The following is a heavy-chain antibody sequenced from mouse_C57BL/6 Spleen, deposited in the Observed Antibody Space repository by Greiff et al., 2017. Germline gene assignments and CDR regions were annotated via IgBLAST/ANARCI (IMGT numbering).Heavy chain of an antibody. Sequence: VQLKESGPELVKPGASVKISCKASGYTFTDYYMNWVKQSHGKSLEWIGDITPNNGGTSYNQKLKGKATLTVDKSSSTAYMVLRWLSSDDSAVYYCAGVYDGYSAWFAYWGQGTLVTVSA. CDR3: AGVYDGYSAWFAY. CDR2: ITPNNGGT. D-gene: IGHD2-3*01. CDR1: GYTFTDYY. J-gene: IGHJ3*01. V-gene: IGHV1-26*01.